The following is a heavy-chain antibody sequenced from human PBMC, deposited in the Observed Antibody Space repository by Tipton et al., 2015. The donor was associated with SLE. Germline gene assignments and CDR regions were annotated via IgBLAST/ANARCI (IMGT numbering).Heavy chain of an antibody. Sequence: TLSLTCDVNGGSFSGYYWSWIRQSPGKGLEWIGEVNHLGTIYYNASLKSRVTISIDTSKSHFSLKLTSVTAADTAVYYCATFRDMVQGVIGAFNIWGQGTMVTVSS. V-gene: IGHV4-34*01. J-gene: IGHJ3*02. CDR2: VNHLGTI. CDR1: GGSFSGYY. CDR3: ATFRDMVQGVIGAFNI. D-gene: IGHD3-10*01.